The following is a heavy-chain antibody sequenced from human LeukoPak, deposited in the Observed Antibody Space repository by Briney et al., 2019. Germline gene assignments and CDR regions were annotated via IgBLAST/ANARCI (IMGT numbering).Heavy chain of an antibody. Sequence: KPSETLSLTCTVSGASLNSYYWSWIRQPAGKGLEWIGRIYSGGSTNYNPSLKSRVTLSVDTSKNQFSLRLSFLTVADTAVYYCAREGRYGDYEGYWGQGTLVTVSS. CDR2: IYSGGST. CDR3: AREGRYGDYEGY. D-gene: IGHD4-17*01. CDR1: GASLNSYY. V-gene: IGHV4-4*07. J-gene: IGHJ4*02.